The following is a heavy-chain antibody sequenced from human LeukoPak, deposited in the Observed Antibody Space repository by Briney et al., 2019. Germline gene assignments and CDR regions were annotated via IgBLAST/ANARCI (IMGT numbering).Heavy chain of an antibody. Sequence: QSGGSLRLSCAASGFTFSSYAMSWVRQAPGKGPEWVSAISGSGGSTYYADSVKGRFTISRDNSKNTLYLQMNSLRAEDTAVYYCAKDQASSSWYGSWFDPWGQGTLVTVSS. V-gene: IGHV3-23*01. CDR1: GFTFSSYA. CDR2: ISGSGGST. CDR3: AKDQASSSWYGSWFDP. D-gene: IGHD6-13*01. J-gene: IGHJ5*02.